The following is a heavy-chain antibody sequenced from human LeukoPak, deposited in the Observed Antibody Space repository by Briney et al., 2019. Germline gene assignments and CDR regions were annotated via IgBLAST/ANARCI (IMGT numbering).Heavy chain of an antibody. V-gene: IGHV4-59*10. Sequence: SETLSLTCTVSGGSFSTYYWSWIRQPAGMGLEWIGRIYYSGSTNYNPSLKSRVTISVDTSKNQFSLKLSSVTAADTAVYYCARYTAAGTGNWFDPWGQGTLVTVSS. CDR1: GGSFSTYY. J-gene: IGHJ5*02. CDR2: IYYSGST. CDR3: ARYTAAGTGNWFDP. D-gene: IGHD6-13*01.